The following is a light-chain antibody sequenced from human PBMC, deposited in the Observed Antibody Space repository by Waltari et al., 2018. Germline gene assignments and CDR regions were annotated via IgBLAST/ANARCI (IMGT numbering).Light chain of an antibody. Sequence: LTQSPSSLSASVGDSVTISCRASQSVTGSYLAWYQQNPGQAPRLLISGASSRATGIPDRFSGSGSGPDFTLTISRLEPEDFAVYYCQQYGSSPRTFGQGTRVEIK. CDR3: QQYGSSPRT. J-gene: IGKJ1*01. CDR1: QSVTGSY. CDR2: GAS. V-gene: IGKV3-20*01.